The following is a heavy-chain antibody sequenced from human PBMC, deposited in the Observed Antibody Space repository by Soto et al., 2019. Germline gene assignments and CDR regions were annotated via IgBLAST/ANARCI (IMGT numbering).Heavy chain of an antibody. V-gene: IGHV3-23*01. CDR1: ELTLSSYA. Sequence: EVQLLESGGGLVQPGGSVRLSCAASELTLSSYAMSWVRQAPGKGLEWVSSVSGSGSITNYADSVKGRFTISRDNSKNTLDLQMNSLRAEDTAVYYGATCRIFGTTRFCDYWGRGTLVTVSS. CDR3: ATCRIFGTTRFCDY. J-gene: IGHJ4*02. CDR2: VSGSGSIT. D-gene: IGHD1-7*01.